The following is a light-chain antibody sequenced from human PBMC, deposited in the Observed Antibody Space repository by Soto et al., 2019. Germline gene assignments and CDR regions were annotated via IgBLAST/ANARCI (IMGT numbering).Light chain of an antibody. Sequence: QSVLTQPPSASGTPGQRVTIYCSGSSSNIGSNYVYWYQQLPGTAPKLLIYRNNQRPSGVPDRFSGSKSGTSASLAISGLRSEDEADYYCAAWDDSLSVPYVFGTGTKVTVL. CDR2: RNN. J-gene: IGLJ1*01. CDR3: AAWDDSLSVPYV. CDR1: SSNIGSNY. V-gene: IGLV1-47*01.